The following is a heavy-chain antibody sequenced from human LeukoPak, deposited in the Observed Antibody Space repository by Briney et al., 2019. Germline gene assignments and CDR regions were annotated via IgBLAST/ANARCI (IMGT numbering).Heavy chain of an antibody. Sequence: ETLSLTCTVSGGSISSSSYYWGWIRQPPGKGLEWVSAISGSGGSTYYADSVKGRFTISRDNSKNTLYLQMNSLRAEDTAVYYCAKGGLRSRFDYWGQGTLVTVSS. CDR3: AKGGLRSRFDY. V-gene: IGHV3-23*01. CDR2: ISGSGGST. CDR1: GGSISSSSYY. J-gene: IGHJ4*02. D-gene: IGHD4-17*01.